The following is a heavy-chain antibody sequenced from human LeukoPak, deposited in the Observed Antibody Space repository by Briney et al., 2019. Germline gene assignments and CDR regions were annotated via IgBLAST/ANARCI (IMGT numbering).Heavy chain of an antibody. D-gene: IGHD3-10*01. CDR3: ARGGMVRGVKGPDY. J-gene: IGHJ4*02. V-gene: IGHV1-18*01. CDR1: GYTFTSYD. Sequence: ASVKVSCKASGYTFTSYDINWVRQAPGQGLEWMGWISAYNGNTNYAQKLQGRVTMTTDTSTRAAYMELRSLRSDDTRVYYCARGGMVRGVKGPDYWGQGTLVTVSS. CDR2: ISAYNGNT.